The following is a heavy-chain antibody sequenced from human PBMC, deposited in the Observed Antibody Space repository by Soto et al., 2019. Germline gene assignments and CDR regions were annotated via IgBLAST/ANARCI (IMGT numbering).Heavy chain of an antibody. CDR1: GGSISSYY. V-gene: IGHV4-59*08. J-gene: IGHJ5*02. Sequence: QVQLQESGPVLVKPSETLSLTFTVSGGSISSYYWSWIRQPPGKGLEWIGYIYYSGSTNYNPSLKSRVPISVDTSKSQFSLKLSSVTAADTAVYYCARSQLRYSSGWHNWFAPWGQGTLVTVSS. CDR3: ARSQLRYSSGWHNWFAP. CDR2: IYYSGST. D-gene: IGHD6-19*01.